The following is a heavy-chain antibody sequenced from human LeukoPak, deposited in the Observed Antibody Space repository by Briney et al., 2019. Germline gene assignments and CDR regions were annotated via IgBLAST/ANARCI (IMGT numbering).Heavy chain of an antibody. Sequence: GASVKVSCKASGYTFTSYGINWVRQATGQGLEWMGWMNPNSGNTGYAQKFQGRVTITRNTSISTAYMELSSLRSEDTAVYYCARGQGIVGATDWFDPWGQGTLVTVSS. CDR3: ARGQGIVGATDWFDP. CDR2: MNPNSGNT. CDR1: GYTFTSYG. V-gene: IGHV1-8*03. D-gene: IGHD1-26*01. J-gene: IGHJ5*02.